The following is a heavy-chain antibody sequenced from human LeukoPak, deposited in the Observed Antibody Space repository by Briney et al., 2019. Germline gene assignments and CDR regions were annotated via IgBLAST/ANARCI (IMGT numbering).Heavy chain of an antibody. D-gene: IGHD5-18*01. CDR1: GFMFRSYG. CDR3: ARGHVRGYSYGFGY. CDR2: IWYDGSNK. J-gene: IGHJ4*02. V-gene: IGHV3-33*08. Sequence: PGGSLRLSCAASGFMFRSYGMHWVRQAPGKGLEWVAVIWYDGSNKYYTDSVKGRFTIPRDNSNNTLYLQMNSLRVEDTAVYYCARGHVRGYSYGFGYWGQGSLVTVSS.